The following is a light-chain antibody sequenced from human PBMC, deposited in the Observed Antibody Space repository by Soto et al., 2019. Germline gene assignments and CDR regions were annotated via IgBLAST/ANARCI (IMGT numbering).Light chain of an antibody. V-gene: IGKV3-20*01. Sequence: EVVLTQSPGTLSLSPGERATLSCRASQSVSSTYLARYQQRPGQAPRLLIYGASTRATDIPDRISGSGSGTDFTLTVSRLEPEDFAVYYCQHYGSTPWSFGQGTKVEIK. CDR1: QSVSSTY. J-gene: IGKJ1*01. CDR3: QHYGSTPWS. CDR2: GAS.